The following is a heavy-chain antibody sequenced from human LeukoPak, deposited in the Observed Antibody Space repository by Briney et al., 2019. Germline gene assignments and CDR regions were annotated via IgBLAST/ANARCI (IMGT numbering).Heavy chain of an antibody. CDR1: RFTFSSYG. Sequence: GGSLRLSCAASRFTFSSYGMHWVRQAPGKGLEWVAYIQYDGSNAQYADSVKGRFSISRDSSKNILYLQMNSLRAEDTAIYYCARAAKTYDYWGQGTLVTVSS. J-gene: IGHJ4*02. V-gene: IGHV3-30*02. CDR2: IQYDGSNA. CDR3: ARAAKTYDY.